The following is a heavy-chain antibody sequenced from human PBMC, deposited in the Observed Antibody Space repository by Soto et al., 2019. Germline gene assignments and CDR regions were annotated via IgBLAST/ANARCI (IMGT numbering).Heavy chain of an antibody. CDR2: IYPGDSDT. V-gene: IGHV5-51*01. D-gene: IGHD3-9*01. J-gene: IGHJ6*02. Sequence: GATLQISCKGSVERFTSYRMWWERQIHGKGLEWMGIIYPGDSDTRYSPSFQGQVTISADKSISTAYLQWSSLKASDTAMYYCARPTYDILTGITHYYGMDVWGQGTTVTVFS. CDR1: VERFTSYR. CDR3: ARPTYDILTGITHYYGMDV.